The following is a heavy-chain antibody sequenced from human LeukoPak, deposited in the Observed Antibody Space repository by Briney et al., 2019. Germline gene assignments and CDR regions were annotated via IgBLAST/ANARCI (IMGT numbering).Heavy chain of an antibody. J-gene: IGHJ3*02. V-gene: IGHV4-39*01. CDR2: IYYSGST. CDR3: ARHPLAGWLRAFDI. CDR1: GGSISSSSYY. D-gene: IGHD5-12*01. Sequence: SETLSLTCTVSGGSISSSSYYWGWIRQPPGKGLEWIGSIYYSGSTYYNPSLKSRVTISVDTSKNQFSLKLSSVTAADTAVYYCARHPLAGWLRAFDIWGQGTMVTVSS.